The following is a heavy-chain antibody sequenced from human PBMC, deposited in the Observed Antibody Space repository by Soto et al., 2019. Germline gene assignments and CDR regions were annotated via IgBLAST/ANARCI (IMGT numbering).Heavy chain of an antibody. CDR3: ARSVAVPGAHIDY. CDR1: GGSISGSY. Sequence: SETLSLTCSVSGGSISGSYWSWIRQSPGKGLEWLGYVYYTGSTNYSPSLRSRVSISVDTSKNEFSLRLSSVTAADTAVCFCARSVAVPGAHIDYWGQGTQVTVSS. V-gene: IGHV4-59*01. D-gene: IGHD6-19*01. J-gene: IGHJ4*02. CDR2: VYYTGST.